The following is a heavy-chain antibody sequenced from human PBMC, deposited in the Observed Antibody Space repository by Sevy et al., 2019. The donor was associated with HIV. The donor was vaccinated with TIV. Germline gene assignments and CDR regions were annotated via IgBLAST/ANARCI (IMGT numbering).Heavy chain of an antibody. CDR1: GFSFRNYA. D-gene: IGHD2-21*01. CDR2: ISGSGDST. V-gene: IGHV3-23*01. J-gene: IGHJ4*02. CDR3: AKGIGRTFDY. Sequence: GGSLRLSCAASGFSFRNYALNWVRQAPGKGLEWVSAISGSGDSTYYADSVKGRFSISRANSKNSLFLHMNSLTAEDTAVYFCAKGIGRTFDYWGQGTLFTVSS.